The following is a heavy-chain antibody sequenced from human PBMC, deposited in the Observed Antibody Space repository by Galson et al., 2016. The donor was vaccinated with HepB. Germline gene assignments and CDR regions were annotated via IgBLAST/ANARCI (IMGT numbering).Heavy chain of an antibody. Sequence: CAISGDSVSSNSAAWNWIRQSPSRGLEWLGRTYYRSKWYNDYAVSVKSRITINPDTSKNQFSLQLNPVTPEDTAVYYCAREDYSSGWPLNWYFNLWGRGTLVSVSS. CDR3: AREDYSSGWPLNWYFNL. CDR1: GDSVSSNSAA. J-gene: IGHJ2*01. D-gene: IGHD6-19*01. CDR2: TYYRSKWYN. V-gene: IGHV6-1*01.